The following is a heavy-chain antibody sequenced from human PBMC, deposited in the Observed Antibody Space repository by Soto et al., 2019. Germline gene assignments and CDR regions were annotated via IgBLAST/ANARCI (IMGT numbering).Heavy chain of an antibody. D-gene: IGHD3-9*01. V-gene: IGHV4-4*07. CDR3: ARDQDILTGPLYGMDV. CDR2: IYTSGST. J-gene: IGHJ6*02. CDR1: GGSISSYY. Sequence: SETLSLTCTVSGGSISSYYWSWIRQPAGKGLEWIGRIYTSGSTNYNPCLKSRVTMSVDTSKNQFSLKLSSVTAADTAVYYCARDQDILTGPLYGMDVWGQGTTVTVSS.